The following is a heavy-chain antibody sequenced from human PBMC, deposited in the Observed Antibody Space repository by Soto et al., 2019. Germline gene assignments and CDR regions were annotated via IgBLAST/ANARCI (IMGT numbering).Heavy chain of an antibody. Sequence: QVQLQESGPGLVKPSQTLSLTCTVSGGSISSGGYYWSWIRQHPGKGLEWIGYIYDSGSTYYNPSLKSRVTIAVDTSKNQFYLKLSSVTAADTAVYYGARAEGYYDSSGYLYWGQGTLVTVSS. V-gene: IGHV4-31*03. J-gene: IGHJ4*02. CDR3: ARAEGYYDSSGYLY. D-gene: IGHD3-22*01. CDR2: IYDSGST. CDR1: GGSISSGGYY.